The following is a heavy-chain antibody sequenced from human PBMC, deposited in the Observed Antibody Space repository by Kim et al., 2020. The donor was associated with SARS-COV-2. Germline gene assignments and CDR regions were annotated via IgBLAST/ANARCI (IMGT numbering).Heavy chain of an antibody. Sequence: GESLKISCKGSGYSFTSYWIGWVRQMPGKGLEWMGIIYPGDSDTRYSPSFQGQVTISADKSISTAYLQWSSLKASDTAMYYCARLSQEGFGELLPLLNYYYGMDVWGQGTTVTVSS. CDR2: IYPGDSDT. V-gene: IGHV5-51*01. CDR3: ARLSQEGFGELLPLLNYYYGMDV. D-gene: IGHD3-10*01. CDR1: GYSFTSYW. J-gene: IGHJ6*02.